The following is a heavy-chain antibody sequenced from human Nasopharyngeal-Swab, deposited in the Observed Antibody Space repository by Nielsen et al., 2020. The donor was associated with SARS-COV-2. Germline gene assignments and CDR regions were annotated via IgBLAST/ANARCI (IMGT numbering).Heavy chain of an antibody. Sequence: SVKVSCKASGGTFSSHAISWVRQAPGQGLEWMGWISAYNGNTNYAQKLQGRVTMTTDTSTSTAYMELRSLRSDDTAVYYCARDSRSATDLDYWGQGTLVTVSS. CDR2: ISAYNGNT. V-gene: IGHV1-18*01. CDR3: ARDSRSATDLDY. J-gene: IGHJ4*02. CDR1: GGTFSSHA. D-gene: IGHD5-24*01.